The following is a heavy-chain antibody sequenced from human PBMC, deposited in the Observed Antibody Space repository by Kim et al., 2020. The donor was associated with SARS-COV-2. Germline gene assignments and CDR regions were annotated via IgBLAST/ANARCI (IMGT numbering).Heavy chain of an antibody. CDR1: GGSFSGYY. D-gene: IGHD1-7*01. J-gene: IGHJ4*02. CDR2: INHSGST. CDR3: ARRKKAGFSAGTTSPLDY. V-gene: IGHV4-34*01. Sequence: SETLSLTCAVYGGSFSGYYWSWIRQPPGKGLEWIGEINHSGSTNYNPSLKSRVTISVDTSKNQFSLKLSSVTAADSAVYYCARRKKAGFSAGTTSPLDYWGQGTLVTVSS.